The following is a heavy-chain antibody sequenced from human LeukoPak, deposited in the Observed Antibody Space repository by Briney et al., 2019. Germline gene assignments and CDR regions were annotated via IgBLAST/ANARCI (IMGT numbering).Heavy chain of an antibody. Sequence: SETPSLTCTVSGGSISSYYWSWIRQPPGKGLEWIGYIYYSGSTNYNPSLKSRVTISVDTSKNQFSLKLSSVTAADTAVYYCAGATGDPIRFDPWGQGTLVTVSS. J-gene: IGHJ5*02. CDR3: AGATGDPIRFDP. CDR2: IYYSGST. V-gene: IGHV4-59*01. CDR1: GGSISSYY. D-gene: IGHD7-27*01.